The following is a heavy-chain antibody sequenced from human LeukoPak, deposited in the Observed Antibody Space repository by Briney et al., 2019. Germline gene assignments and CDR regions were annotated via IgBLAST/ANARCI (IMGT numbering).Heavy chain of an antibody. V-gene: IGHV1-69*04. CDR1: GGTFSSYA. D-gene: IGHD3-3*01. J-gene: IGHJ4*02. Sequence: SVKVSCKASGGTFSSYAISWVRQAPGQGLEWMGRIIPILGIANYAQRFQGRVTITADKSTSTAYMELSSLRSEDTAVYYCARLYYDFWSGYSPRNDYWGQGTLVTVSS. CDR2: IIPILGIA. CDR3: ARLYYDFWSGYSPRNDY.